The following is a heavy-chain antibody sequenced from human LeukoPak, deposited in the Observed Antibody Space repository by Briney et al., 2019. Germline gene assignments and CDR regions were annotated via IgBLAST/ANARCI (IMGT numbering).Heavy chain of an antibody. J-gene: IGHJ4*02. V-gene: IGHV3-48*01. CDR1: GFTFSSYS. CDR2: ISSSSSTI. Sequence: GGSLRLSCAGSGFTFSSYSMIWVRQAPGKGLEWVSYISSSSSTIYYADSVKGRFTISRDNAKNSLYLQMNSLRAEDTAVYYCARDRHRYSYDTGGYPPYWGQGTLVTVSS. D-gene: IGHD3-22*01. CDR3: ARDRHRYSYDTGGYPPY.